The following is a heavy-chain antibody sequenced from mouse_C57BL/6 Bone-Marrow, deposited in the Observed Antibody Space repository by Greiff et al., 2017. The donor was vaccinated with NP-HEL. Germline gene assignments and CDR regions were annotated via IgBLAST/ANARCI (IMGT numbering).Heavy chain of an antibody. CDR1: GYTFTSYW. J-gene: IGHJ4*01. CDR3: ARPYYYGSRDYAMDY. CDR2: INPSSGYT. V-gene: IGHV1-7*01. D-gene: IGHD1-1*01. Sequence: VQLQQSGAELAKPGASVKLSCKASGYTFTSYWMHWVKQRPGQGLEWIGYINPSSGYTKYNQKFKDTATLTADKSSSTAYMQLSSLTYEDSAVYYCARPYYYGSRDYAMDYWGQGTSVTVSS.